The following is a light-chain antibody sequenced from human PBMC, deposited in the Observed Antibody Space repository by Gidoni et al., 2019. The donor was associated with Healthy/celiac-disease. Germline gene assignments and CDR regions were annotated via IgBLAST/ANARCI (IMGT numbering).Light chain of an antibody. V-gene: IGKV3-15*01. J-gene: IGKJ1*01. CDR2: GAS. CDR1: QSVNSN. Sequence: EIVMTQSPATLSVSPGERATLSCRASQSVNSNLAWYQQKPGQAPRLLIYGASTRATGIPARFSGSGSGTEFTLTISSLQSEDFAVYYCQQYNNWHVTFGQGTKVEIK. CDR3: QQYNNWHVT.